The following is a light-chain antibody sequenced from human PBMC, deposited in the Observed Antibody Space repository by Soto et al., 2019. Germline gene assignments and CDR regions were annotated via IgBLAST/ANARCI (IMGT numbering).Light chain of an antibody. Sequence: SYELTQPPSVSVAPGQTARITCGGDNIGSDSVHWYQQKPGQAPLLVVYDDSDRPSGIPERFSGFSYGNTATLTISRVAAGDDADYYCQVWDGSSDHYVFGTGTKVTVL. CDR3: QVWDGSSDHYV. CDR1: NIGSDS. J-gene: IGLJ1*01. V-gene: IGLV3-21*02. CDR2: DDS.